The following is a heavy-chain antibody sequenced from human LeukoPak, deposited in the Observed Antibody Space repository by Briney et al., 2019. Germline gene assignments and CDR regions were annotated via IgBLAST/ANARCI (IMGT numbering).Heavy chain of an antibody. V-gene: IGHV3-48*03. J-gene: IGHJ4*02. CDR2: ISSSGSTI. CDR1: GFTFSSYE. CDR3: ARGGGMETTVDY. D-gene: IGHD2/OR15-2a*01. Sequence: GGSLRLSCAASGFTFSSYEMNWVRQAPGKGLEWVSYISSSGSTIYYADSVKGRFTISRDNAKNSLYLQMNSLRAEDTAVYYCARGGGMETTVDYWGQGTLVTVSS.